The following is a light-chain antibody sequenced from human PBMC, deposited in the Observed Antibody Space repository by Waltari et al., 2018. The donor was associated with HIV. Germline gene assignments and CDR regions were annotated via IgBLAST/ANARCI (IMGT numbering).Light chain of an antibody. J-gene: IGKJ4*01. CDR1: QSVGTS. Sequence: EIVMTQSPVALSASLRERVTLPCRSSQSVGTSLAWYQQRPGQAPGVLIYSVSTRAAGVPARFSGSGSGTDFTLTISSLQPEDYAVYFCQQYEKWPPLTFGGGTKV. V-gene: IGKV3-15*01. CDR3: QQYEKWPPLT. CDR2: SVS.